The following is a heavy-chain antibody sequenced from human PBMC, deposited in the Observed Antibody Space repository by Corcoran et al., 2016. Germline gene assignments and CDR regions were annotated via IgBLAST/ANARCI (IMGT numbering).Heavy chain of an antibody. CDR3: TAEGATTRGDDAFDI. CDR2: IKSKTDGGTT. V-gene: IGHV3-15*07. D-gene: IGHD4-17*01. Sequence: EVRLVESGGGLVKPGGSLRLSCAASGFTFSNAWMNWVRQAPWKGLEWVGRIKSKTDGGTTDYAAPVKGRFTISRDDSKNTMYLQMNSLKTEDTTVYYCTAEGATTRGDDAFDIWGQGTMVTVSS. J-gene: IGHJ3*02. CDR1: GFTFSNAW.